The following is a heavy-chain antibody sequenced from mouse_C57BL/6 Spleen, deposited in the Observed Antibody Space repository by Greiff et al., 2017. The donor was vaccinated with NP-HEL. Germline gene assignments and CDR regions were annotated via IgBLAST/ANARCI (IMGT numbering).Heavy chain of an antibody. CDR2: INPGSGGT. Sequence: QVHVKQSGAELVRPGTSVKVSCKASGYAFTNYLIEWVKQRPGQGLEWIGVINPGSGGTNYNEKFKGKATLTADKSSSTAYMQLSSLTSEDSAVYFCARGILRYPDWYFDVWGTGTTVTVSS. CDR1: GYAFTNYL. D-gene: IGHD1-1*01. CDR3: ARGILRYPDWYFDV. J-gene: IGHJ1*03. V-gene: IGHV1-54*01.